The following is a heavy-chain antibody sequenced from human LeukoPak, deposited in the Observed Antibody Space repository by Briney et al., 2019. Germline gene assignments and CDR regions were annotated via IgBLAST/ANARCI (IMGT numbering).Heavy chain of an antibody. V-gene: IGHV1-2*02. CDR3: ARGPIGGLRKGFDI. CDR1: GFTFNAYY. D-gene: IGHD1-26*01. CDR2: INPNTGDT. J-gene: IGHJ4*02. Sequence: ASVKVSCDASGFTFNAYYIHWVRQAPGQGLEWMGWINPNTGDTNFAQKFQGRVAMTRDTSLSTAYMDLSRLTSDDTAVYYCARGPIGGLRKGFDIWGQGTLVTVPS.